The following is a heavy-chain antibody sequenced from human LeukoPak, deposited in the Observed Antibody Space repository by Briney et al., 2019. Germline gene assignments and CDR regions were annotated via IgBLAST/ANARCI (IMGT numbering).Heavy chain of an antibody. CDR1: GFTFSSYA. CDR3: APSRGAGRRREPRDY. J-gene: IGHJ4*02. Sequence: GGSLRLSCAPSGFTFSSYAMSWVRQAPGKGLEWVSAISGSGRSTYYADSVEGRFTISRDNSKNTLYLQMNSLRAEVTAVYYCAPSRGAGRRREPRDYWGQGTLVTVSS. D-gene: IGHD6-6*01. CDR2: ISGSGRST. V-gene: IGHV3-23*01.